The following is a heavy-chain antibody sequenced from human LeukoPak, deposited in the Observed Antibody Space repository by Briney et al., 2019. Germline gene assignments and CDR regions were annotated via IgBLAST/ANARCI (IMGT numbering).Heavy chain of an antibody. Sequence: GGSLRLSCTASGFVFSAYAMSWVRKAPGKGLEWVADISGGGDDTYYADSVTGRFTISRDNSNNRLYLQMNSLRAGDTAVYYCAKSRYNSGWYYFDYWGQGTLITVSS. V-gene: IGHV3-23*01. CDR2: ISGGGDDT. D-gene: IGHD6-19*01. CDR1: GFVFSAYA. J-gene: IGHJ4*02. CDR3: AKSRYNSGWYYFDY.